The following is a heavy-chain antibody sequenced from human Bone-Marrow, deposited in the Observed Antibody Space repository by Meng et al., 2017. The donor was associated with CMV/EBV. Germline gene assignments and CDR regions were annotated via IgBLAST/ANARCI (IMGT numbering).Heavy chain of an antibody. CDR1: GFTFSSYS. J-gene: IGHJ4*02. CDR3: ARDDYDILTGYGY. V-gene: IGHV3-21*06. Sequence: GESLKISCAASGFTFSSYSMNWVRQAPGKGLEWVSSISSSSSYIYYADSVKGRFTISRDNAKNLLYLQMDSLRVEDTAVYYCARDDYDILTGYGYWGQGTLVTVSS. CDR2: ISSSSSYI. D-gene: IGHD3-9*01.